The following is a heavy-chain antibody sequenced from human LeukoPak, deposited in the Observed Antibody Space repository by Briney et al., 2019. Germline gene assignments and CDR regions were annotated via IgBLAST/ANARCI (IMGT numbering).Heavy chain of an antibody. J-gene: IGHJ5*02. CDR3: ARGGNFWSGLSGRNWFDP. CDR2: INHSGST. D-gene: IGHD3-3*01. Sequence: PSETLSLTCAVYGGSFSGYYWSWIRQPPGKGLEWIGEINHSGSTNYNPSLKSRVTISGDTSKNQFSLKLSSVTAADTAVYFCARGGNFWSGLSGRNWFDPWGQGTLVTVSS. V-gene: IGHV4-34*01. CDR1: GGSFSGYY.